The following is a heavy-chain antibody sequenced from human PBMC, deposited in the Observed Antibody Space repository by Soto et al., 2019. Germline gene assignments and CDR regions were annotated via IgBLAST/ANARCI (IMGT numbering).Heavy chain of an antibody. Sequence: GSLRLSCEASGFTFSCVSMNWVRQVPGKGLEWAASISSASSETWYADSVKGRFIISRDNAQNSLFLQMNTLRPEDSAIYYCARVAYWGPGTQVTVSS. CDR3: ARVAY. J-gene: IGHJ4*02. CDR1: GFTFSCVS. V-gene: IGHV3-21*01. CDR2: ISSASSET.